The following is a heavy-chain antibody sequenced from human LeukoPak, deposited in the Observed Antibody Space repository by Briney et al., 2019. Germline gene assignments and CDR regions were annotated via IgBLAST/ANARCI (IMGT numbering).Heavy chain of an antibody. CDR1: GFTFNSYG. CDR2: ISGSGGNT. Sequence: GSLRLSCAASGFTFNSYGMSWVRQAPGKGLEWVSSISGSGGNTYYADSVKGRFTISRDNSRSTVYLQMNSLRAEDTAVYHCAKTNGYYDYWGQGTLVTVSS. J-gene: IGHJ4*02. V-gene: IGHV3-23*01. CDR3: AKTNGYYDY. D-gene: IGHD3-22*01.